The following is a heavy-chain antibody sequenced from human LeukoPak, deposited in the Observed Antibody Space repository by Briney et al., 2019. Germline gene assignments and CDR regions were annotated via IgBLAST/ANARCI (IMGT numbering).Heavy chain of an antibody. CDR1: GYTFTSYG. CDR3: ARDRKLRYFDL. J-gene: IGHJ2*01. CDR2: IIPIFGTA. V-gene: IGHV1-69*05. D-gene: IGHD1-14*01. Sequence: GASVKVSCKASGYTFTSYGISWVRQAPGQGLEWMGRIIPIFGTANYAQKFQGRVTITTDESTSTAYMELSSLRSEDTAVYYCARDRKLRYFDLWGRGTLVTVSS.